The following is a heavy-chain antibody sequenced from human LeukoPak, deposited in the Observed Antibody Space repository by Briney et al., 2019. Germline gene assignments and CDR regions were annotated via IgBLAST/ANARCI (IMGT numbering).Heavy chain of an antibody. CDR1: GYTFTSYG. J-gene: IGHJ5*02. V-gene: IGHV1-18*04. CDR3: AREVVVVVAATQVWFDP. D-gene: IGHD2-15*01. Sequence: GASVKVSCKASGYTFTSYGISWVRQASGQGLEWMGWISAYNGNTNYAQKLQGRVTMTTDTSTSTAYMELRSLRSDDTAVYYCAREVVVVVAATQVWFDPWGQGTLVTVSS. CDR2: ISAYNGNT.